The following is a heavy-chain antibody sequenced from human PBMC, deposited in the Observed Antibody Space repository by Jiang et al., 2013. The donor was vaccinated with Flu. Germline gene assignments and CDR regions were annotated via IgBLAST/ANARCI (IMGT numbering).Heavy chain of an antibody. CDR3: ARSLPEESGYDFWSGYRPDYYYMDV. Sequence: PSLKSRVTISVDTSKNQFSLKLSSVTAADTAVYYCARSLPEESGYDFWSGYRPDYYYMDVWGKGTTVTVSS. J-gene: IGHJ6*03. V-gene: IGHV4-39*07. D-gene: IGHD3-3*01.